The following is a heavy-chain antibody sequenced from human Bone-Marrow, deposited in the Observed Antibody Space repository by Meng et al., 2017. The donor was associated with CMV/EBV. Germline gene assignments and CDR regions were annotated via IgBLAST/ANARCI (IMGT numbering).Heavy chain of an antibody. J-gene: IGHJ4*02. CDR3: ARKSTYSSSWYVSK. D-gene: IGHD6-13*01. Sequence: QVQLEHGGGGRLKPSATLSLTCAVYGGSFSGYYWSWIRQPPGKGLEWIGEINHSGSTNYNPSLKSRVTISVDTSKNQFSLKLSSVTAADTAVYYCARKSTYSSSWYVSKWGQGTLVTVSS. V-gene: IGHV4-34*01. CDR1: GGSFSGYY. CDR2: INHSGST.